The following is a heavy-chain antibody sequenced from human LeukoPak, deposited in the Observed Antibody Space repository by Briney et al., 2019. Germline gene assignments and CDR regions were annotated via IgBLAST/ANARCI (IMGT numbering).Heavy chain of an antibody. V-gene: IGHV1-69*04. CDR2: IIPILGIA. J-gene: IGHJ4*02. D-gene: IGHD5-18*01. CDR3: ARSITAMEAGDY. CDR1: GGTFSSYA. Sequence: ASVKVSCKASGGTFSSYAISWVRQAPGQGLEWMGRIIPILGIANYAQKFQGRVTITADKSTSTAYMELSSLRSEDTAAYYCARSITAMEAGDYWGQGTLVTVSS.